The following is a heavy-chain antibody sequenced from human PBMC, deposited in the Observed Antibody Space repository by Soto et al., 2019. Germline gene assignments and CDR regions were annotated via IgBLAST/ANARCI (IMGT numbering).Heavy chain of an antibody. J-gene: IGHJ4*02. CDR3: AKGRAYCGGDCYSPGYYFDS. CDR2: ISGSGGST. D-gene: IGHD2-21*02. Sequence: GGSLRLSCAASGFTFSSYSMSWVRQAPWKWLEWVSAISGSGGSTYSADSVKGRFTISRDNSKNTLYLQMNSLSAEDTAVYYCAKGRAYCGGDCYSPGYYFDSWGQGTLVTVSS. CDR1: GFTFSSYS. V-gene: IGHV3-23*01.